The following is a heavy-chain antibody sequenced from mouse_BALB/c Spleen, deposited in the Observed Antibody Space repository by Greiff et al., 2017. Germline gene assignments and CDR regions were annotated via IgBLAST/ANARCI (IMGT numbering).Heavy chain of an antibody. J-gene: IGHJ1*01. V-gene: IGHV14-4*02. CDR1: GFNIKDYY. D-gene: IGHD1-2*01. CDR2: IDPENGDT. CDR3: NAGITTATYFDV. Sequence: EVQLQQSGAELVRSGASVKLSCTASGFNIKDYYMHWVKQRPEQGLEWIGWIDPENGDTEYAPKFQGKATMTADTSSNTAYLQLSSLTSEDTAVYYCNAGITTATYFDVWGAGTTVTVSS.